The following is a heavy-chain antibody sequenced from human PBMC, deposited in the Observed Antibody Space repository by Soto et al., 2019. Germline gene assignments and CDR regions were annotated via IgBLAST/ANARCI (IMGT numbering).Heavy chain of an antibody. Sequence: ASVKISCKASGYTFTSYGISWVRQAPGQGLEWMGWISAHNGNTNYAQKLQGRVTMTTDTSTRTAYMELRSLRSDDTAVYYCARDFVRLRLGELSLPDYWGQGTLVTVS. V-gene: IGHV1-18*01. CDR3: ARDFVRLRLGELSLPDY. CDR1: GYTFTSYG. CDR2: ISAHNGNT. D-gene: IGHD3-16*02. J-gene: IGHJ4*02.